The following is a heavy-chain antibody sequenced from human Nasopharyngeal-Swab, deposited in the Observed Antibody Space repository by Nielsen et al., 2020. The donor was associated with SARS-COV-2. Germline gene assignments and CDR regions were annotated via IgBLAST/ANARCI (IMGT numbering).Heavy chain of an antibody. CDR1: GFTFSSYW. CDR3: AGAIIGYSDAFDI. CDR2: IKQDGSEK. Sequence: GGSLRLSCAASGFTFSSYWMSRVRQAPGKGLEWVANIKQDGSEKYYVDSVKGRFTISRDNAKNSLYLQMNSLRAEDTAVYYCAGAIIGYSDAFDIWGQGTMVTVSS. D-gene: IGHD3-22*01. V-gene: IGHV3-7*01. J-gene: IGHJ3*02.